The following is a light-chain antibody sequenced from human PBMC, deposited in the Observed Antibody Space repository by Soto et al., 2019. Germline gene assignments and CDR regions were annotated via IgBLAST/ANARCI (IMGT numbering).Light chain of an antibody. V-gene: IGKV1-5*03. Sequence: DIQMTQSPSTLSASVGDRVTITCRASQSISSWLAWYQQKPGKAPKLLIYKASSLESGVPSRFSGSGSGTEFTLTISSLQPDDFATYYGFQDYSYSWTSGQGNKVDTK. CDR1: QSISSW. J-gene: IGKJ1*01. CDR3: FQDYSYSWT. CDR2: KAS.